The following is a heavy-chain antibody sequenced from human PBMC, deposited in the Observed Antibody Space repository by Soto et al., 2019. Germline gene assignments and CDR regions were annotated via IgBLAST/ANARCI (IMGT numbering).Heavy chain of an antibody. J-gene: IGHJ5*02. Sequence: QLQLQESGSGLVKPSQTLSLTCAVSGGSISSGGYSWSWIRQPPGKGLEWIGYIYHSGSTYYNPSLKSRVTISVDRSKNQFSLKLSSVTAADTAVYYCARDETGYCSGGSCYSELWWFDPWGQGTLVTVSS. CDR3: ARDETGYCSGGSCYSELWWFDP. CDR2: IYHSGST. D-gene: IGHD2-15*01. V-gene: IGHV4-30-2*01. CDR1: GGSISSGGYS.